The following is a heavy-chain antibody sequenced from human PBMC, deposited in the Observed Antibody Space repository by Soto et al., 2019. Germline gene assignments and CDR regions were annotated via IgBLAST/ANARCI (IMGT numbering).Heavy chain of an antibody. CDR3: ARNMDYYYGPGSGNGHGV. V-gene: IGHV1-2*02. J-gene: IGHJ6*02. CDR1: GYTFSAYY. D-gene: IGHD3-10*01. Sequence: QVQLVQSGAEVKEPGDSVRVSCEASGYTFSAYYIHWVRQAPGQGLEWMGWINLKFGDTTYAQDFQGRVTMTRDMSISTVYMELSRLTSDDTAIYYCARNMDYYYGPGSGNGHGVWGQGTTVTVFS. CDR2: INLKFGDT.